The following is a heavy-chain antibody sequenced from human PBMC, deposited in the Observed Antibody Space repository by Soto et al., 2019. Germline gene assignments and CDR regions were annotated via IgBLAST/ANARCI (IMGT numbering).Heavy chain of an antibody. CDR1: GFTFSRFS. D-gene: IGHD3-10*02. V-gene: IGHV3-30-3*01. CDR3: ARDHGMFLSYYYYGMDV. J-gene: IGHJ6*02. Sequence: SCAASGFTFSRFSMHWVRQAPGKGLAWVAVISYDGNNKHFAESVKGRFSISRDDSKNTVYLEMNNLRGDDSAVYYCARDHGMFLSYYYYGMDVWGQGTTVTVSS. CDR2: ISYDGNNK.